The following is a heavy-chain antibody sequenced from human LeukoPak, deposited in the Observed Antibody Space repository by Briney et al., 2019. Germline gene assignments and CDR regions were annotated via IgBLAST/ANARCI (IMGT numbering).Heavy chain of an antibody. V-gene: IGHV3-21*01. CDR2: ISRSSSYI. CDR1: GFTFSSYS. CDR3: AREVGGASGGDY. Sequence: PGGSLRLSCAASGFTFSSYSMNWVRQAPGKGLEWVSSISRSSSYIYYADSVKGRFTISRDNAKNSLYLQMNSLRAEDTAVYYCAREVGGASGGDYWGRGTRFTVSS. J-gene: IGHJ4*02. D-gene: IGHD1-26*01.